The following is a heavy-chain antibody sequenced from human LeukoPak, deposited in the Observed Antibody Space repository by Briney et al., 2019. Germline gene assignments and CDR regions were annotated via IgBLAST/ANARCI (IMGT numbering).Heavy chain of an antibody. D-gene: IGHD3-3*01. V-gene: IGHV4-34*01. CDR2: INHSGST. J-gene: IGHJ4*02. CDR3: ARLGYPLEWSLSPTSYFDY. CDR1: GGSFSGYY. Sequence: PSETLSLTCAVYGGSFSGYYWSWIRQPPGKGLEWIGEINHSGSTNYNPSLKSRVTISVDTSKNQFSLKLSSVTAADTAVYYCARLGYPLEWSLSPTSYFDYWGQGTLVTVSS.